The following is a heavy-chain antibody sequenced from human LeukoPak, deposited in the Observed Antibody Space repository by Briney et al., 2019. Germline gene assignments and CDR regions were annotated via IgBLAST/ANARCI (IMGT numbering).Heavy chain of an antibody. CDR3: SRDSAGYPDY. J-gene: IGHJ4*02. CDR2: IIPIHGVA. Sequence: ASVKVSCKTSRATFRNYGITWVRQVPGQGLEWMGRIIPIHGVAHTAQRFQGRVNITADESTNTIYMEVSSLRSEDTAMYYCSRDSAGYPDYWGQGTLVTVTS. D-gene: IGHD2-15*01. CDR1: RATFRNYG. V-gene: IGHV1-69*04.